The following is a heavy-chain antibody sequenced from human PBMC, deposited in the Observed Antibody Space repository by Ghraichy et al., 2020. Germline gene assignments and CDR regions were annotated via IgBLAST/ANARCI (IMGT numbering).Heavy chain of an antibody. CDR3: ARTTEVSGSHYLMYFDY. CDR2: IDWDDDK. V-gene: IGHV2-70*04. J-gene: IGHJ4*02. Sequence: SGPTLAKPTQTLTLTCTFSGFSLSTTGMRVSWIRQPPGKALEWLARIDWDDDKFYSTTLKTRLTISKDTSKNQVVLRMTNMDPVDTATYYCARTTEVSGSHYLMYFDYWGQGTLVTVSS. D-gene: IGHD1-26*01. CDR1: GFSLSTTGMR.